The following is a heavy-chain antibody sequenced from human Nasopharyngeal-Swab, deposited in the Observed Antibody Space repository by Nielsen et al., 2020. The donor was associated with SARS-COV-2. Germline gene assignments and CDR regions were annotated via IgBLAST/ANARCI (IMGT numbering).Heavy chain of an antibody. J-gene: IGHJ4*02. CDR1: GFTVSSNY. CDR2: IYSGGST. Sequence: GESLKVSCAASGFTVSSNYMSWVRQAPGKGLEWVSVIYSGGSTYYADSVKGRFTISRHNSKNTLYLQMNSLRAEDTAVYYCARDTGYCSGGSCYLSHFDYWGQGTLVTVSS. V-gene: IGHV3-53*01. D-gene: IGHD2-15*01. CDR3: ARDTGYCSGGSCYLSHFDY.